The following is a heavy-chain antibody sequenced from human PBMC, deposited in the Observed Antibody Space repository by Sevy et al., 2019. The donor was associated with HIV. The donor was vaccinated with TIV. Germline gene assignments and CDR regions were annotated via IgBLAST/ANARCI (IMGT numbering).Heavy chain of an antibody. D-gene: IGHD1-1*01. CDR3: ATGATGTTAEYFQH. Sequence: ASVKVSCKVSGYTLTELSMHWVRQAPGKGLEWMGGFDPEDGETIYAQKFQGRVTMTEDTSTDTAYMELSSLRSEDTAVSYCATGATGTTAEYFQHWGQGTLVTVSS. J-gene: IGHJ1*01. CDR1: GYTLTELS. V-gene: IGHV1-24*01. CDR2: FDPEDGET.